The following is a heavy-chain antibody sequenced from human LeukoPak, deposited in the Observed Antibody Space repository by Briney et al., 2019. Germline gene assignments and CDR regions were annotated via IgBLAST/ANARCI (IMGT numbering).Heavy chain of an antibody. J-gene: IGHJ4*02. CDR3: AKGRLDPNLVLDH. Sequence: GGSLRLSCAASGFTFNTYAMSWVRQAPGKGLEWVSTIRGSDGYTYYADSVKGRFTISRDNSNNALYLQMNSPRAEDTAVFYCAKGRLDPNLVLDHWGQGTLVTVSS. V-gene: IGHV3-23*01. CDR2: IRGSDGYT. D-gene: IGHD2-8*02. CDR1: GFTFNTYA.